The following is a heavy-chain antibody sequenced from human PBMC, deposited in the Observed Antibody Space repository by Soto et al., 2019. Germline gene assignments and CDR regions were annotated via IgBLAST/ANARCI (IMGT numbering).Heavy chain of an antibody. CDR3: VRDSGAKLSSS. CDR2: IVPIYRTA. CDR1: GGTFSSYR. J-gene: IGHJ4*02. D-gene: IGHD6-13*01. V-gene: IGHV1-69*13. Sequence: ASVKVSCKASGGTFSSYRSNWVRKAPGQGLEWVGGIVPIYRTAEYVQKFQGRVTITAYESARTSYMELRSLKSQDTAAYYCVRDSGAKLSSSWGQGTLVTVSS.